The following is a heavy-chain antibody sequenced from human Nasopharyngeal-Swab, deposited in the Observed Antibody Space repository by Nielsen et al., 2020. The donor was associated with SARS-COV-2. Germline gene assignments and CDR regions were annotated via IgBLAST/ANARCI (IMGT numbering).Heavy chain of an antibody. J-gene: IGHJ6*03. V-gene: IGHV3-9*01. CDR3: AKDMSPNTYYYYMDV. CDR2: ISWNSGSI. CDR1: GFTFDDYA. Sequence: GGSLRLSCAASGFTFDDYAMHWVRQAPGKGLEWVSGISWNSGSIGYADSVKGRFTISRDNAKNSPYLQMNSLRAEDTALYYCAKDMSPNTYYYYMDVWGKGTTVTVSS.